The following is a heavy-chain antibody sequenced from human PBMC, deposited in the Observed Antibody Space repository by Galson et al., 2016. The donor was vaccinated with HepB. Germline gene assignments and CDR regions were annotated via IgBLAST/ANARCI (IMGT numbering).Heavy chain of an antibody. J-gene: IGHJ4*02. V-gene: IGHV3-23*01. CDR3: AKDLVSGSYSPDYFDY. Sequence: RLSCAASGFTFRSYAMSWVRQAPGKGLEWVSAISGSGGSTYYADYVKGRFTISRDNSKNTLYLQMNSLRAEDTAVYYCAKDLVSGSYSPDYFDYWGQGTLVTVSS. CDR1: GFTFRSYA. CDR2: ISGSGGST. D-gene: IGHD1-26*01.